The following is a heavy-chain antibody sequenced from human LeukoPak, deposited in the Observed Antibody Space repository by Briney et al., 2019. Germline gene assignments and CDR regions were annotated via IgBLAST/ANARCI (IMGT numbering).Heavy chain of an antibody. Sequence: PGGSLRLSCAASGFTFSDYYMNWIRQAPGKGLEWVSYISSSGNTIYYADSVKGRFTISRDNAKNSLYLQMNSLRAEDTAVYYCARDADSSWYGPSIDYWGQGTLVTVSS. CDR1: GFTFSDYY. CDR2: ISSSGNTI. J-gene: IGHJ4*02. V-gene: IGHV3-11*01. D-gene: IGHD6-13*01. CDR3: ARDADSSWYGPSIDY.